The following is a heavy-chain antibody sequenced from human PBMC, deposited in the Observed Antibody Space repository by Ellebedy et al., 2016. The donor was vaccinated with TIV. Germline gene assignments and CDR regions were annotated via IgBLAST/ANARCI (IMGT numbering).Heavy chain of an antibody. V-gene: IGHV1-69*13. CDR1: GGTFSSFA. CDR3: ARHSGYHAISYLAY. D-gene: IGHD5-12*01. CDR2: IIGMFGTA. J-gene: IGHJ4*02. Sequence: SEKVSCKASGGTFSSFAISWVRQAPGQGLEWMGGIIGMFGTASYAQKFLARVTITADEFTSTAYMEMSSLRSEDTAVYYCARHSGYHAISYLAYWGQGTLVTVSS.